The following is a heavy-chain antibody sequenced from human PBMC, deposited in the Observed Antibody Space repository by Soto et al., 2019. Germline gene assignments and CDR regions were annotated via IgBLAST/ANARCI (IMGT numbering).Heavy chain of an antibody. Sequence: GGSLRLSCAASGFTFSSHWMHWVRQAPGKGLVWVTRINTDGSSTSYADSVKGRFTISRDNAKNTLYLQMNSLRAEDTAVYYCARTQLSYSGPYYFDYWGQGTLVTVSS. CDR1: GFTFSSHW. V-gene: IGHV3-74*01. D-gene: IGHD3-10*01. J-gene: IGHJ4*02. CDR3: ARTQLSYSGPYYFDY. CDR2: INTDGSST.